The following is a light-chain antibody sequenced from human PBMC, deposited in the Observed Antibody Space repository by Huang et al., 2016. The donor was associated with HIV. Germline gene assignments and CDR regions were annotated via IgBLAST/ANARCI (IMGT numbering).Light chain of an antibody. V-gene: IGKV1-39*01. Sequence: DIQMTQSPSSLSASVGDRVTITCRASQGISSYLNWYQQKPGKAPKLLIYAASTLQSGVPSRFSGSGSGTDFTLTISSLQPADSATYYCQETYSIPYTFGQGTMLEIK. CDR3: QETYSIPYT. J-gene: IGKJ2*01. CDR2: AAS. CDR1: QGISSY.